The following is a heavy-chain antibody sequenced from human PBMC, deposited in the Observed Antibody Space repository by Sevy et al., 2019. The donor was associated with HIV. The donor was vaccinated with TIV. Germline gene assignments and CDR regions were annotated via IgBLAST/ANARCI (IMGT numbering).Heavy chain of an antibody. CDR1: GFTFSIYE. CDR2: ISSSFTNI. Sequence: GGSLRLSCVASGFTFSIYEMNWVRQAPGQGLEWVSYISSSFTNIYYADSVKGRFTISRDNAKNSLYLQMTSLRAEDTAVDYGTNYVHYWGQGTLVTVSS. J-gene: IGHJ4*02. CDR3: TNYVHY. D-gene: IGHD3-10*02. V-gene: IGHV3-48*03.